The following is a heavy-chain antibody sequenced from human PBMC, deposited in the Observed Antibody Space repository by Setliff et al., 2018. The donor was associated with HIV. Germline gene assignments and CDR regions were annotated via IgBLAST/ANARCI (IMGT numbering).Heavy chain of an antibody. Sequence: LSLTCTVPGGSIRSSSYYWGWIRQPPGKGLEWIGSIYYSGSTYYNSSLRSRVTISGDTSKKQFSLKLSSVTAADTAVYYCVIRSRLGGSSNYFDYWGQGTLVTVSS. V-gene: IGHV4-39*07. J-gene: IGHJ4*02. CDR3: VIRSRLGGSSNYFDY. CDR1: GGSIRSSSYY. D-gene: IGHD3-16*01. CDR2: IYYSGST.